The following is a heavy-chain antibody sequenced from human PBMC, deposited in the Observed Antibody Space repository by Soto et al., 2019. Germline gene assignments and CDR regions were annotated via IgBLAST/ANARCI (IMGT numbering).Heavy chain of an antibody. D-gene: IGHD3-16*02. J-gene: IGHJ4*02. Sequence: PGGSLRLSCAASGFTFSSYGMHWVRQAPGKRLEWVTVISYDGSNKYYADSVKGRFTISRDNSKNTLYLQMNSLRAEDTAVYYCAKDLWGDDYIWGSYRYSLSSPANYWGQGTLVTVSS. CDR3: AKDLWGDDYIWGSYRYSLSSPANY. CDR1: GFTFSSYG. V-gene: IGHV3-30*18. CDR2: ISYDGSNK.